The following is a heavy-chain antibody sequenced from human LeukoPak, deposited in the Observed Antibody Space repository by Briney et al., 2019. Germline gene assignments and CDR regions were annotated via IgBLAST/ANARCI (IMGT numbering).Heavy chain of an antibody. V-gene: IGHV3-23*01. CDR1: GFTFSNYW. CDR2: ISGSGGST. CDR3: AKDRPRWLQEY. D-gene: IGHD5-24*01. Sequence: PGGSLRLSCAASGFTFSNYWMHWVRQAPGKGLEWVSAISGSGGSTYYADSVKGRFTISRDNSKNTLYLQMNSLGAEDTAVYYCAKDRPRWLQEYWGQGTLVTVSS. J-gene: IGHJ4*02.